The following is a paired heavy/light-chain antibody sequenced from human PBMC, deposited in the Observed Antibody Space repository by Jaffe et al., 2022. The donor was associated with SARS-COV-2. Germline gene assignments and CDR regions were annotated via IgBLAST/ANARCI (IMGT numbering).Light chain of an antibody. V-gene: IGKV3-15*01. CDR3: QQYSNWPIT. Sequence: EIVMTQSPATLSVSPGERATLSCRASQSVYSNLAWHQQKPGQAPRLLIYGASARATGIPARFSGSGSGTEFTLTISSLQSEDFAVYYCQQYSNWPITFGQGTRLEIK. CDR2: GAS. J-gene: IGKJ5*01. CDR1: QSVYSN.
Heavy chain of an antibody. V-gene: IGHV3-23*04. Sequence: EVQLVESGGGLVQPGGSLRLSCAASRFTFSTYAMTWVRQAPGKGLEWVSTITGSGDTTYYADSVTGRFTISRDNSKNTLYLQMNSLSAEDTAVYYCASHRWELNHYSYYMDVRGKGTTVTVSS. D-gene: IGHD1-26*01. J-gene: IGHJ6*03. CDR1: RFTFSTYA. CDR3: ASHRWELNHYSYYMDV. CDR2: ITGSGDTT.